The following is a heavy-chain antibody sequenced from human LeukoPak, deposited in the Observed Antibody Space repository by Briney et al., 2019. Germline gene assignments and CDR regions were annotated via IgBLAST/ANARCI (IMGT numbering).Heavy chain of an antibody. CDR1: GYTFTGYY. CDR2: INPNSGGT. CDR3: ARDLNCTKEYWDYMDV. D-gene: IGHD2-8*01. Sequence: ASVKVSCKASGYTFTGYYVHWVRQAPGQGLEWMGWINPNSGGTNYAQKFQGRVTMTRDTSISTAYMGLSRLRSDDTAVYYCARDLNCTKEYWDYMDVWGKGTTVTVSS. J-gene: IGHJ6*03. V-gene: IGHV1-2*02.